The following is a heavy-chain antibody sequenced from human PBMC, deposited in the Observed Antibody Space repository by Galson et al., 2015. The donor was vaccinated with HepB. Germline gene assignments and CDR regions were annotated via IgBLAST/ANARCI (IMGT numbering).Heavy chain of an antibody. Sequence: SLRLSCAASGFTFSTYWMTWVRQAPGKGLEWVANIKEDGSEKYYVDSVKGRFTISRDNPRNSLYLQMNTLRVEDTAVYYCARTTAYYALDVWGLGTTVTVSS. CDR3: ARTTAYYALDV. J-gene: IGHJ6*02. D-gene: IGHD1-14*01. V-gene: IGHV3-7*03. CDR2: IKEDGSEK. CDR1: GFTFSTYW.